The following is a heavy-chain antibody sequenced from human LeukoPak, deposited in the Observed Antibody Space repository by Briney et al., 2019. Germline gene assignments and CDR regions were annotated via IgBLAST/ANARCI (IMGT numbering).Heavy chain of an antibody. CDR3: AREAVVIRGVIYFDY. CDR2: ISAYNGNT. CDR1: GYTFTSYG. V-gene: IGHV1-18*01. D-gene: IGHD3-22*01. J-gene: IGHJ4*02. Sequence: ASVKVSCKASGYTFTSYGISWVRQAPGQGLEWMGWISAYNGNTNYAQKLQGRVTMTTDTSTSTAYMELRSLRSDDAAVYYCAREAVVIRGVIYFDYWGQGTLVTVSS.